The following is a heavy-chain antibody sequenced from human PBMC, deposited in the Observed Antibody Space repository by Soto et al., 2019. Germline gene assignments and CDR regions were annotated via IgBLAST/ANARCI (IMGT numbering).Heavy chain of an antibody. CDR2: IYYSGST. Sequence: PSETLSLTCTVSGGSISSGDYYWSWIRQPPGKGLEWIGYIYYSGSTYYNPSLKSRVTISVDTSKNQFSLKLSSATAADTAVYYCARGQDIVVVPAHLDPIAAAGLDPWGQGTLVTVSS. D-gene: IGHD2-2*01. V-gene: IGHV4-30-4*01. CDR1: GGSISSGDYY. J-gene: IGHJ5*02. CDR3: ARGQDIVVVPAHLDPIAAAGLDP.